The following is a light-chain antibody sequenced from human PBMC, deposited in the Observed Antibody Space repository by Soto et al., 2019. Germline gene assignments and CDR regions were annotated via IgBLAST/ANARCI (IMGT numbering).Light chain of an antibody. V-gene: IGKV3-20*01. CDR3: QQYGSSPIP. Sequence: GLTQSPGALSLSPGERATLSCRASQSVSSSYLAWYQQKPGQAPGLLIYGASSRATGIPDTFSGSGSGTDFTLTISSLEPEDFAVYYCQQYGSSPIPFGQGTRLEI. J-gene: IGKJ5*01. CDR1: QSVSSSY. CDR2: GAS.